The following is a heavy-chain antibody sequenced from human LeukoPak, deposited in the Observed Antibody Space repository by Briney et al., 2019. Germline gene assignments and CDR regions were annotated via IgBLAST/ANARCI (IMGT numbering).Heavy chain of an antibody. CDR1: GYSFTSYW. J-gene: IGHJ6*03. D-gene: IGHD3-3*01. Sequence: GESLKISCKGSGYSFTSYWIGWVRQMPGKGLEWMGIIYPGYSDTRYRPSFQGQVTISTDKSISTAYLQWSSLKASDTAMYYCARLMYDFWSGYSPLPHYMDVWGKGTTVTVSS. CDR3: ARLMYDFWSGYSPLPHYMDV. V-gene: IGHV5-51*01. CDR2: IYPGYSDT.